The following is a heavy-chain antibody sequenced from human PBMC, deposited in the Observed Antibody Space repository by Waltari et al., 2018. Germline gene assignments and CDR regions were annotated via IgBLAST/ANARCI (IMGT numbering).Heavy chain of an antibody. V-gene: IGHV1-8*01. CDR2: RNPKRGNT. CDR1: GYSFISYN. Sequence: QVQLVQSGAEVKNPGASVKVSCKASGYSFISYNINWVRQATGQGLEWMGWRNPKRGNTGYEQNFQGRVTMTSKTSVSTADMELSSLRSEDTAVYYCATRLSTRLGGRIEYWGRGTLVTVSS. CDR3: ATRLSTRLGGRIEY. J-gene: IGHJ4*02. D-gene: IGHD2-15*01.